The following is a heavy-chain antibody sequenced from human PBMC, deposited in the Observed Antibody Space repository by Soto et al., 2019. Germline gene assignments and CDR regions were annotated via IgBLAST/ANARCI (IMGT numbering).Heavy chain of an antibody. CDR2: INPSGGST. J-gene: IGHJ3*02. CDR3: ARGSHEENGDYVEAFDI. D-gene: IGHD4-17*01. CDR1: GYTFTSYY. V-gene: IGHV1-46*03. Sequence: QVQLVQSGAEVKKPGASVKVSCKASGYTFTSYYMHWVRQAPGQGLEWMGIINPSGGSTSYAQKFQGRVTMTRDTSTSTVYMELSSLRSEDTAVYYCARGSHEENGDYVEAFDIRGQGTMVTVSS.